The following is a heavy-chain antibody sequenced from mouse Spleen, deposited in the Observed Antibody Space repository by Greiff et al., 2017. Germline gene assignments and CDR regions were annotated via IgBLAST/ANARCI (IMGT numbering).Heavy chain of an antibody. V-gene: IGHV1-26*01. CDR2: INPNNGGT. CDR3: ARGGYYSSYWYFDV. D-gene: IGHD2-3*01. Sequence: SGPELEKPGASVKISCKASGYTFTDYYMNWVKQSHGKSLEWIGDINPNNGGTSYNQKFKGKATLTVDKSSSTAYMELRSLTSEDSAVYYCARGGYYSSYWYFDVWGAGTTVTVSS. CDR1: GYTFTDYY. J-gene: IGHJ1*01.